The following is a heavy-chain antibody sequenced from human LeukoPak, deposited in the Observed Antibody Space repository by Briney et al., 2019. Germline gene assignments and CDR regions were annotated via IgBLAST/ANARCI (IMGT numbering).Heavy chain of an antibody. CDR2: IYTSGST. J-gene: IGHJ5*02. V-gene: IGHV4-4*07. D-gene: IGHD3-10*01. CDR3: ARDRVTMVRGLWFDP. Sequence: PSETLSLTCTVSGGSISGYYWSWIRQPAGKGLEWIGRIYTSGSTNYNPSLKSRVTMSVDTSKNQFSLKLSSVTAADTAVYYCARDRVTMVRGLWFDPWGQGTLVTVSS. CDR1: GGSISGYY.